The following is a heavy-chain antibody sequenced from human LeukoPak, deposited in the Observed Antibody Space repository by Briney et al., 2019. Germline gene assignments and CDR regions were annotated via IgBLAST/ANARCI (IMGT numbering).Heavy chain of an antibody. J-gene: IGHJ4*02. Sequence: GGSLRLSCAASGFPFSSYSMTWVRQAPGKGLEWVSAISGSGGSTYYADSVKGRFTISRDNSKNTLYLQMNSLRAEDTAVYYCAKTPCSGGSCYFDYWGQGTLVTVSS. CDR2: ISGSGGST. CDR1: GFPFSSYS. D-gene: IGHD2-15*01. V-gene: IGHV3-23*01. CDR3: AKTPCSGGSCYFDY.